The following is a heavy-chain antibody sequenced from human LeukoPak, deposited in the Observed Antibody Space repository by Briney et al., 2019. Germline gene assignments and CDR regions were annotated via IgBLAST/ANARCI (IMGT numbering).Heavy chain of an antibody. V-gene: IGHV1-18*01. D-gene: IGHD1-26*01. Sequence: ASVKVSCTASGYTFTSYGISWVRQAPGQGLEWMGWISAYNGNTNYAQKLQGRVTMTTDTSTSTAYMELRSLRSDDTAVYYCARVVRDVGAADYWGQGTLVTVSS. CDR1: GYTFTSYG. J-gene: IGHJ4*02. CDR2: ISAYNGNT. CDR3: ARVVRDVGAADY.